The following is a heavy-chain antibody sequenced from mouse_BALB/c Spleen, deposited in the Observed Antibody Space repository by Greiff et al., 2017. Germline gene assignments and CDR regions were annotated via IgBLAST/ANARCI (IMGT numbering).Heavy chain of an antibody. D-gene: IGHD1-1*01. CDR1: GFTFSSYG. J-gene: IGHJ3*01. Sequence: EVQLVESGGGLVQPGGSLKLSCAASGFTFSSYGMSWVRQTPDKRLELVATINSNGGSTYYPDSVKGRFTISRDNAKNTLYLQMSSLKSEDTAMYYCARDGGSSRAWFAYWGQGTLVTVSA. CDR3: ARDGGSSRAWFAY. CDR2: INSNGGST. V-gene: IGHV5-6-3*01.